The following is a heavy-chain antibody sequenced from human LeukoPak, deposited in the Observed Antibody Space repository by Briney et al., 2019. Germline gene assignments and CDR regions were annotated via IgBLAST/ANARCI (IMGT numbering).Heavy chain of an antibody. CDR3: ARVLGYDILTGYTPRIDY. CDR2: ISAYNGNT. D-gene: IGHD3-9*01. Sequence: ASVKVSCKASGYTFTSYGISWVRQAPGQGLEWMGWISAYNGNTNYAQKLQGRVTMTTDTSTSTAYMELRSLRSDDTAVYYCARVLGYDILTGYTPRIDYRGQGTLVTVSS. V-gene: IGHV1-18*01. CDR1: GYTFTSYG. J-gene: IGHJ4*02.